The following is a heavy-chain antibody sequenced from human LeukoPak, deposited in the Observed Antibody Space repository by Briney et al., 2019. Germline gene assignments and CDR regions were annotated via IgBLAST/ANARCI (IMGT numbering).Heavy chain of an antibody. CDR3: AKRLPYFFDY. Sequence: GGSLRLSCAASGFNFRSYGMHWVRQAPGKGLEWVALIWSDGSDKYYADSVKGRFTLSRDNSKNTLYLQMNSLRAEDTAVYYCAKRLPYFFDYWGQGTLVTVSS. V-gene: IGHV3-33*06. J-gene: IGHJ4*02. CDR1: GFNFRSYG. CDR2: IWSDGSDK.